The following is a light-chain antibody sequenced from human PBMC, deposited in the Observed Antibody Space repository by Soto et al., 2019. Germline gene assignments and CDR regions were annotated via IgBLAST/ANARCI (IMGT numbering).Light chain of an antibody. V-gene: IGKV1-5*01. CDR1: QSISSW. CDR2: DAS. J-gene: IGKJ1*01. CDR3: QQYESYSPWT. Sequence: DIHMTQSPSALSASVGDRATITCRVSQSISSWLAWYQQKPGKAPKLLIYDASTLQSGVPSRYSGSGSGTEFTLTISNLQPDDFATYYCQQYESYSPWTFGQGTKVDI.